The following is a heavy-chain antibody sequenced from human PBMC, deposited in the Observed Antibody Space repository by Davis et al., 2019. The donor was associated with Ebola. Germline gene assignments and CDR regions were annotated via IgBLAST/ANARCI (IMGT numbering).Heavy chain of an antibody. CDR3: ARDSYDFWSGNLYYYYCMDV. Sequence: PGGSLRLSCAASGFTFSSYWMHWVRQAPGKGLEWVSSISSSSSYIYYADSVKGRFTISRDNAKNSLYLQMNSLRAEDTAVYYCARDSYDFWSGNLYYYYCMDVWGKGTTVTVSS. D-gene: IGHD3-3*01. V-gene: IGHV3-21*01. J-gene: IGHJ6*03. CDR2: ISSSSSYI. CDR1: GFTFSSYW.